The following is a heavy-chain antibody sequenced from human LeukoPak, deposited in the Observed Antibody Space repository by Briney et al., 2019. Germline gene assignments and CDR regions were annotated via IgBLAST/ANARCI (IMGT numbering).Heavy chain of an antibody. CDR3: ARGAIFGVTPRGYGMDV. D-gene: IGHD3-3*01. V-gene: IGHV1-8*01. Sequence: ASVTASCKASGYTFTIYDINWVRPAPGQGLEWVGWMNPNNGGTVYAQKFQGRVTMTRDTSTGTSYMELNSLRSEGTAVYYCARGAIFGVTPRGYGMDVWGQGTTVTVSS. CDR2: MNPNNGGT. CDR1: GYTFTIYD. J-gene: IGHJ6*02.